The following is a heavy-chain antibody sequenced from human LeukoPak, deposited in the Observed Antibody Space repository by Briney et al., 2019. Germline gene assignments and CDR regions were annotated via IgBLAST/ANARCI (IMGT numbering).Heavy chain of an antibody. V-gene: IGHV3-23*01. D-gene: IGHD3-22*01. J-gene: IGHJ4*02. Sequence: GGSLRLSCAASGFTFSSYAMSWVRQAPGKGLEWVSAISGSGGSTYYADPVKGRFTISRDNSKNTLYLQMNSLRAEDTAVYYCAKSSGYYYDSSGYVPFDYWGQGTLVTVSS. CDR3: AKSSGYYYDSSGYVPFDY. CDR1: GFTFSSYA. CDR2: ISGSGGST.